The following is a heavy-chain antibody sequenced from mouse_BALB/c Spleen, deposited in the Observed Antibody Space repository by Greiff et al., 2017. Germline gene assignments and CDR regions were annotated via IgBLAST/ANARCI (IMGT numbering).Heavy chain of an antibody. J-gene: IGHJ4*01. CDR1: GFSLTSYG. CDR3: AREGDGNYVGDY. Sequence: VKLMESGPGLVAPSQSLSITCTVSGFSLTSYGVHWVRQPPGKGLEWLGVIWAGGSTNYNSALMSRLSISKDNSKSQVFLKMNSLQTDDTAMYYCAREGDGNYVGDYWGQGTSVTVSS. CDR2: IWAGGST. V-gene: IGHV2-9*02. D-gene: IGHD2-1*01.